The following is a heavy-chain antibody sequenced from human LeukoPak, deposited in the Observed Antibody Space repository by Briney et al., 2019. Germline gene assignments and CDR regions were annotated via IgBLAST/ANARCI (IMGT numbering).Heavy chain of an antibody. CDR2: MNPSSGVT. Sequence: ASVKVSFKASGYTFTGYYVHWVRQAPGQGLEWMGWMNPSSGVTNYAQNFQDTVTMTSDTSISTAYMELTRLTSDDTAVYYCARGGSTSSSDFFFDYWGQGTLVTVSS. D-gene: IGHD2-2*01. CDR3: ARGGSTSSSDFFFDY. V-gene: IGHV1-2*02. J-gene: IGHJ4*02. CDR1: GYTFTGYY.